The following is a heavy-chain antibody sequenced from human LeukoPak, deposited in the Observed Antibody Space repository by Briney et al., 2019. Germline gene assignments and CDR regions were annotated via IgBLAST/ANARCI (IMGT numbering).Heavy chain of an antibody. Sequence: GGSLRLSCAASGFTFSSYSMNWVRPAPGKGLEGVSSISNSSSYIYYADSVKGRFTISRDNAKNSLYLQMNSLRAEDTAVYYCARGQWELLSYYYYMDVWGKGTTVTVSS. CDR2: ISNSSSYI. CDR3: ARGQWELLSYYYYMDV. V-gene: IGHV3-21*01. CDR1: GFTFSSYS. J-gene: IGHJ6*03. D-gene: IGHD1-26*01.